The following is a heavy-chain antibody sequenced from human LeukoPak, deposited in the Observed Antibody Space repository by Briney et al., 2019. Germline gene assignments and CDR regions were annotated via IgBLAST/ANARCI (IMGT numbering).Heavy chain of an antibody. J-gene: IGHJ4*02. CDR1: GFTFSSYA. CDR3: AKDENIVATTDFDY. V-gene: IGHV3-23*01. CDR2: ISGSGVST. Sequence: PGGSLRLSCAASGFTFSSYAMSWVRQAPGKGLEWVSAISGSGVSTYYADSVKGRFTISRDNSKNTMYLQMNSLRAEDTAVYYCAKDENIVATTDFDYWGQGTLVTVSS. D-gene: IGHD5-12*01.